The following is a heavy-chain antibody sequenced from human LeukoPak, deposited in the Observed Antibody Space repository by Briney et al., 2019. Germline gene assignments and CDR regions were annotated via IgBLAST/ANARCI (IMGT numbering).Heavy chain of an antibody. CDR2: ISSSSSYT. Sequence: GGSPRLSCAASGFTFSDYYMSWIRQAPGKGLEWVSYISSSSSYTNYADSVKGRFTISRDNAKNSLYLQMNSLRAEDTAVYYCARGYCSSTSCYFGDWEYWGQGTLVTVS. CDR3: ARGYCSSTSCYFGDWEY. J-gene: IGHJ4*02. CDR1: GFTFSDYY. V-gene: IGHV3-11*06. D-gene: IGHD2-2*01.